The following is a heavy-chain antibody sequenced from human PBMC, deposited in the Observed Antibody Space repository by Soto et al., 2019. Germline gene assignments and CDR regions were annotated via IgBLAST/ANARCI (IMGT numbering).Heavy chain of an antibody. D-gene: IGHD3-9*01. CDR1: GGSISSGGYY. CDR3: ARYSHAYDILTGLDF. J-gene: IGHJ4*02. V-gene: IGHV4-31*03. Sequence: QVQLQESGPGLVKPSQTLSLTCTVSGGSISSGGYYWSWIRQHPGKGLEWIGYIDYSGSTYYNPSLKRRVTISVYTSKNQVSRKLSSVTAAATAVYYCARYSHAYDILTGLDFWGQGTLVTVSS. CDR2: IDYSGST.